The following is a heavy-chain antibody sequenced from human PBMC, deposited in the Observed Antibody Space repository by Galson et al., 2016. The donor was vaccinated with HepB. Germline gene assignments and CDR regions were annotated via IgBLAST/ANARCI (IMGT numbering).Heavy chain of an antibody. Sequence: SLRLSCAASGFIFSNYAMSWVRQAPGKGLEWVSYISSSSSTIYYADSVKGRFTISRDNAKNSLYLQMNSQGDEDTAAYYCATMDYNANSAYWGQGTLVTVSS. V-gene: IGHV3-48*02. CDR3: ATMDYNANSAY. CDR2: ISSSSSTI. D-gene: IGHD4-11*01. CDR1: GFIFSNYA. J-gene: IGHJ4*02.